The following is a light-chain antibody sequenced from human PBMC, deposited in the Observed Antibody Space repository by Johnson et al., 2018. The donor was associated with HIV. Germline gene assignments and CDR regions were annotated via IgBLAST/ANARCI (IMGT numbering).Light chain of an antibody. CDR3: GTWDTSLRTGF. V-gene: IGLV1-51*01. CDR2: DNN. J-gene: IGLJ1*01. Sequence: QSVLTQPPSVSAAPGQTVTISCSGSSSNVGSSFVSWYRQVPGTAPKLIIYDNNKRPSGIPDRFSGSKSATSATLGITGLQTGDEADYYCGTWDTSLRTGFFGTGTKVTVL. CDR1: SSNVGSSF.